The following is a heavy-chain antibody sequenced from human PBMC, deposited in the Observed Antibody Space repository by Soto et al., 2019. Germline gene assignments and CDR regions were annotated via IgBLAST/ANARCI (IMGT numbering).Heavy chain of an antibody. Sequence: QVQLVQSGAEVKKPGASVKVSCKASGYTFTSYDINWVRQAPGLGLEWMGWMNPNSGNTCYAQKFQGRVSLSRNSSMSTAYMELSSLKSEDTAVYDCARWPVSVADYWGQGALVTVSS. CDR3: ARWPVSVADY. V-gene: IGHV1-8*02. J-gene: IGHJ4*02. CDR2: MNPNSGNT. CDR1: GYTFTSYD. D-gene: IGHD5-12*01.